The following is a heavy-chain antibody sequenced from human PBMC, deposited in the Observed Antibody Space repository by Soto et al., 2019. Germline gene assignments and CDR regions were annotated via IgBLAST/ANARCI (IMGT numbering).Heavy chain of an antibody. D-gene: IGHD3-3*01. CDR2: ISSNGGST. J-gene: IGHJ4*02. V-gene: IGHV3-64*01. CDR3: ARSSFSATPDY. CDR1: GFTFSSYA. Sequence: GSLRLSCAASGFTFSSYAIQWVRQAPGKGLEYVSAISSNGGSTYYANSVKGRFTISRDNSKNTLYLQMGSLRAEDMAVYYCARSSFSATPDYWGQGTLVTVSS.